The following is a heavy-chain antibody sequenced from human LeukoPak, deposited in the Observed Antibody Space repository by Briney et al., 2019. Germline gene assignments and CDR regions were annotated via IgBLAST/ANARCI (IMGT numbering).Heavy chain of an antibody. D-gene: IGHD3-3*01. J-gene: IGHJ4*02. CDR2: INAGNGNT. V-gene: IGHV1-3*01. Sequence: GASVKVSCKASGYTFTSYAMHWVRQAPGQRLEWMGWINAGNGNTKYSQKFQGRVTITRDTSTSTAYMELRSLRSDDTAVYYCARGAIQGITIFGVVILQDFDYWGQGTLVTVSS. CDR1: GYTFTSYA. CDR3: ARGAIQGITIFGVVILQDFDY.